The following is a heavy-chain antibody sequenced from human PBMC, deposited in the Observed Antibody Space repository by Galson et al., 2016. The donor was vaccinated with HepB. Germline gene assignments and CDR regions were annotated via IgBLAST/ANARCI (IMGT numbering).Heavy chain of an antibody. CDR1: GFAFSTSA. J-gene: IGHJ4*02. Sequence: SLRLSCAASGFAFSTSAMSWVRQAPGKGLEWVSSISDDGTYYADSVRGRFTISRDNSKNTLYLQMNSLRAEDTAVFYCARATSIVVVTPPCWGQGTLVTVSS. CDR2: ISDDGT. V-gene: IGHV3-23*01. D-gene: IGHD2-21*02. CDR3: ARATSIVVVTPPC.